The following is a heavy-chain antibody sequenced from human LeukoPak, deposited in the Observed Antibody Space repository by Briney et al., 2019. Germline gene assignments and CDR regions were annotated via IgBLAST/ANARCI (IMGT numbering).Heavy chain of an antibody. D-gene: IGHD2-21*02. Sequence: PGRYLRLYCAASGFTFSSYGMHWVRQAPGKGLEWVAVISYGGSNKYYTDSVKGRFTISRDNSKNTLYLQMNSLRAEDTAVYYCAKDRVEVTYFDYWGQGTLVTVSS. CDR1: GFTFSSYG. V-gene: IGHV3-30*18. CDR3: AKDRVEVTYFDY. CDR2: ISYGGSNK. J-gene: IGHJ4*02.